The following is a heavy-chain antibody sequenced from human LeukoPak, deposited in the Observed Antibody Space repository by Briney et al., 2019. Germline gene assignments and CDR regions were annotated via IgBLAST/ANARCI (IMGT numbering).Heavy chain of an antibody. D-gene: IGHD3-9*01. CDR2: VSGRDDST. Sequence: GASLRLSCAASGFTFSNYAMSWVRQAPGKGLEWVSAVSGRDDSTYYADSVKGRFTISRDNSKNTLYLQMNSLRAEDTAVYCCAKWGDYDILTGYYDSDYWGQGTLVTVSS. CDR3: AKWGDYDILTGYYDSDY. J-gene: IGHJ4*02. V-gene: IGHV3-23*01. CDR1: GFTFSNYA.